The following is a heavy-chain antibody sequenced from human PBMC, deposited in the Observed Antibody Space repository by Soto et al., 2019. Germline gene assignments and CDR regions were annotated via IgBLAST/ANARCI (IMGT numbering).Heavy chain of an antibody. CDR3: AKESLGPIVVVVAATPFDY. Sequence: RWSLRLSCAASGFTFSSYGMHWVRQAPGKGLEWVAVISYDGSNKYYADSVKGRFTISRDNSKNTLYLQMNSLRAEDTAVYYCAKESLGPIVVVVAATPFDYWGQGTLVTVSS. J-gene: IGHJ4*02. CDR2: ISYDGSNK. D-gene: IGHD2-15*01. CDR1: GFTFSSYG. V-gene: IGHV3-30*18.